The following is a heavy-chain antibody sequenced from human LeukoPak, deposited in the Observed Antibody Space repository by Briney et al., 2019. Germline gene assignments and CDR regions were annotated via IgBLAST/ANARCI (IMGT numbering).Heavy chain of an antibody. Sequence: QSGGSLRLSCAASGFNFRDYGMEWVRQAPGKGLEWVAIVSNDGNDKKYADIVAGRFTISRDNSKNTVFLQMNSLRPEDTALYYCAKDRPNYYESSGPLEGDALDIWGQGTMVIVSS. D-gene: IGHD3-22*01. CDR3: AKDRPNYYESSGPLEGDALDI. CDR1: GFNFRDYG. V-gene: IGHV3-30*18. CDR2: VSNDGNDK. J-gene: IGHJ3*02.